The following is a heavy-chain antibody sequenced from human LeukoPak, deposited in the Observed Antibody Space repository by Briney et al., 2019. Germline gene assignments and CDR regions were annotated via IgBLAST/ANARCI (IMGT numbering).Heavy chain of an antibody. J-gene: IGHJ4*02. Sequence: ASVKVSCKASGYTFTSYGISWVRQAPGQGLEWMGWISAYNGNTNYAQKLQGRVTMTTDTSTSTAYMELRSLRSDDTAVYYCVRTADYGDYFDYWGQGTLVTVSS. CDR3: VRTADYGDYFDY. CDR2: ISAYNGNT. D-gene: IGHD4-17*01. CDR1: GYTFTSYG. V-gene: IGHV1-18*01.